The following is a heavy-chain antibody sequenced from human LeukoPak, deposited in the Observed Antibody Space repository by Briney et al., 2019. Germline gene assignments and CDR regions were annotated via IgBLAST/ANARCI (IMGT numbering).Heavy chain of an antibody. CDR2: IDPSDSYT. V-gene: IGHV5-10-1*01. CDR1: GYSFTSYW. D-gene: IGHD2-2*01. CDR3: ARGYCSSTSCYVDWFDP. Sequence: GESLKISCKGSGYSFTSYWISWVRQMLGKGLEWMGRIDPSDSYTNYSPSFQGHVTISADKSISTAYLQWSSLKASDTAMYYCARGYCSSTSCYVDWFDPWGQGTLVTVSS. J-gene: IGHJ5*02.